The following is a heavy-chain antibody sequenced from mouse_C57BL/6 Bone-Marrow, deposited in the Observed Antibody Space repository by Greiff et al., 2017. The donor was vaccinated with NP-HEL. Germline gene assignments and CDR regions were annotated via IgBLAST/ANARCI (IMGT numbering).Heavy chain of an antibody. V-gene: IGHV1-50*01. CDR1: GYTFTSYW. D-gene: IGHD2-12*01. CDR3: ARRGDSTTPHFDY. J-gene: IGHJ2*01. Sequence: VQLQQPGAELVKPGASVKLSCKASGYTFTSYWMQWVKQRPGQGLEWIGEIDPSDSYTNYNQKFKGKATLTVDTSSSTGYMQLSSLTSEDSAVYYCARRGDSTTPHFDYWGQGTTLTVSS. CDR2: IDPSDSYT.